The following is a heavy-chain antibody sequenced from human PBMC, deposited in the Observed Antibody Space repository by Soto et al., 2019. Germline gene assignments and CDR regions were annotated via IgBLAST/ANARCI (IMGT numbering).Heavy chain of an antibody. Sequence: TLSLACIIRNAAIESTPCTSASARQPTGKGLEWIGTFHYSGRTYYSPSLESRVTISVDTSKNQFSLKVSSVTAADTAVFYCARLAGYCSGTSCYGHYGMDVWGQGTTVTVS. CDR2: FHYSGRT. CDR3: ARLAGYCSGTSCYGHYGMDV. CDR1: NAAIESTPCT. D-gene: IGHD2-2*01. V-gene: IGHV4-39*01. J-gene: IGHJ6*02.